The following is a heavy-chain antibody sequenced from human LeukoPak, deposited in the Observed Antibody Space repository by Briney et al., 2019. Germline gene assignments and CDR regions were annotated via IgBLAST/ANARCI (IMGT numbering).Heavy chain of an antibody. CDR2: ISYDGSNK. Sequence: PGGPLTLSCAASGFTFCNYGMHWLRQAPGKGLEWLAVISYDGSNKYYAVSVKGRFTVSRYNSKNTLYLQMNSLRAEDTAVYYCATRNLGNIDYWGQGALVTVSS. J-gene: IGHJ4*02. V-gene: IGHV3-30*03. CDR1: GFTFCNYG. CDR3: ATRNLGNIDY. D-gene: IGHD3-16*01.